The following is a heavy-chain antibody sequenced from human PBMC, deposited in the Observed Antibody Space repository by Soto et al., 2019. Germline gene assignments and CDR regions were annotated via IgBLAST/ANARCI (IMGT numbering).Heavy chain of an antibody. CDR3: ARLGSSGWYQGSYFDY. V-gene: IGHV4-39*01. J-gene: IGHJ4*02. CDR2: ILYSGST. CDR1: GGSITRNNHY. D-gene: IGHD6-19*01. Sequence: QLQLQESGPGLVKPSETLSLTCIVSGGSITRNNHYWGWIRQSPGKGLEWIGSILYSGSTNYNPSLKSRVTLSLETSKNQCSLKMSSVTAADTALYYCARLGSSGWYQGSYFDYWGQGTLVTVSS.